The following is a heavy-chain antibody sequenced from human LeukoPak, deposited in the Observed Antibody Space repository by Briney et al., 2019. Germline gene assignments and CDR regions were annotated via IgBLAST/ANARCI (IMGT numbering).Heavy chain of an antibody. CDR2: INPNSGAT. V-gene: IGHV1-2*02. CDR1: GYTFTGYF. Sequence: GGSVKVSCKASGYTFTGYFMHWVRQAPGQGLEWMGWINPNSGATIYAQKFQGRVTMTRDTSISTAHMELSRLRSDDTAVYYCARDGSGFGATFFDYWGQGTLVIVSS. CDR3: ARDGSGFGATFFDY. J-gene: IGHJ4*02. D-gene: IGHD3-10*01.